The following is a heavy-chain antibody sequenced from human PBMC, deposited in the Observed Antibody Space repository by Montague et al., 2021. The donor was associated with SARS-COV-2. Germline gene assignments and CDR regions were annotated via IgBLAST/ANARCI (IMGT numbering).Heavy chain of an antibody. J-gene: IGHJ5*01. CDR2: IYYSGST. D-gene: IGHD3-22*01. CDR1: GGSISSGGYY. V-gene: IGHV4-31*03. Sequence: TLSLTCTVSGGSISSGGYYWSWIRQHPGKGLEWIGYIYYSGSTYYNPSLKSRVTISVDTSKNQFSLKLSSVTAADTAVYYCARATRSIVVLSWFDPRGQGTTVTVSS. CDR3: ARATRSIVVLSWFDP.